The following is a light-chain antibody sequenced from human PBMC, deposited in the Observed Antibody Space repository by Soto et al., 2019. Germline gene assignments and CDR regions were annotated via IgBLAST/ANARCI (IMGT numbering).Light chain of an antibody. CDR2: GAS. CDR1: QSVSNN. Sequence: EIVMTQSPATLSVSPGERATLSCRASQSVSNNLAWYQKKPGQAPRLLIYGASTRANGSPARFSGSGSGTEFALTISSLQSEDFAFYYCQQYNNWWTFGQGTRVEIK. J-gene: IGKJ1*01. V-gene: IGKV3-15*01. CDR3: QQYNNWWT.